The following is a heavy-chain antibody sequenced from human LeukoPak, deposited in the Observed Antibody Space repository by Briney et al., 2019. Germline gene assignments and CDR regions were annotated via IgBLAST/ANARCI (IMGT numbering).Heavy chain of an antibody. Sequence: GGSLRLSCGASGFTFSRYSMNWVRQAPGKGLEWVSSIXXSGSYIYYADSVKGRFTISRDNAKNSLYLQMNSLRAEDTAVYYCASRNQYCGGDCFWAFDIWGQGTMVTVSS. CDR2: IXXSGSYI. CDR1: GFTFSRYS. D-gene: IGHD2-21*02. J-gene: IGHJ3*02. CDR3: ASRNQYCGGDCFWAFDI. V-gene: IGHV3-21*01.